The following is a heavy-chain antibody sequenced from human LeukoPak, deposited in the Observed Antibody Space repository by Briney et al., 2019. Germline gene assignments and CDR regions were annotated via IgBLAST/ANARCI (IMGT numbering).Heavy chain of an antibody. CDR2: ISYIGST. V-gene: IGHV4-59*11. CDR1: DDSFSSHY. J-gene: IGHJ3*02. Sequence: SETLSLTCAVSDDSFSSHYWTWVRQPPGKGLEWIGYISYIGSTNYNPSLKSRVTISIDTSKNQFSLKLSSVTAADTAVYYCARDLVTVTKGFDIWGQGTMVSVSS. D-gene: IGHD4-17*01. CDR3: ARDLVTVTKGFDI.